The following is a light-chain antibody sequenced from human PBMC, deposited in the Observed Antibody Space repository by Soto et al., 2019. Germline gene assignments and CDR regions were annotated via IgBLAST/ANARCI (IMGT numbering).Light chain of an antibody. CDR3: QQYDDWLRLT. Sequence: EIVMTQSQATLSVSPGERATLSCRASQSVNIYLAWYQQKPGQAPRLLIFGASYRATSIPARFSGSGSGTDFNLTISSQQSEDFAVYLFQQYDDWLRLTFGGGTKVEIK. CDR2: GAS. J-gene: IGKJ4*01. V-gene: IGKV3D-15*01. CDR1: QSVNIY.